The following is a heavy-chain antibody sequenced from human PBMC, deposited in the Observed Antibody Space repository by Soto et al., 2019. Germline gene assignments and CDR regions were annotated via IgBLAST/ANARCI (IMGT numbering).Heavy chain of an antibody. CDR3: VKYFRVYYDWTHD. D-gene: IGHD5-12*01. CDR2: IRGSGGPT. CDR1: GFIFSKYA. V-gene: IGHV3-23*01. Sequence: DVQLLESGGDRVQARGCLRLSCEPSGFIFSKYAMSWVRQAPGKRLEWVSRIRGSGGPTYYADSEKGRFTVSRDNSRNTHLLQMNSLRAADTPVHYCVKYFRVYYDWTHDWGQGTLVTASP. J-gene: IGHJ4*02.